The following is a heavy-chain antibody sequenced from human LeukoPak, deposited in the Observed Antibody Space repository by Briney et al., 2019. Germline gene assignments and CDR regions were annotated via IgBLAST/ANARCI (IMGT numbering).Heavy chain of an antibody. CDR3: AKDRYDILTGYFDY. D-gene: IGHD3-9*01. V-gene: IGHV3-23*01. Sequence: GGSLRLSCAASGFTFSSYAMSWVRQAPGKGQEWVSAISGSGGSTYYADSVKGRFTISGDNSKNTLYLQMNSLRAEDTAVYYCAKDRYDILTGYFDYWGQGTLVTVSS. CDR1: GFTFSSYA. J-gene: IGHJ4*02. CDR2: ISGSGGST.